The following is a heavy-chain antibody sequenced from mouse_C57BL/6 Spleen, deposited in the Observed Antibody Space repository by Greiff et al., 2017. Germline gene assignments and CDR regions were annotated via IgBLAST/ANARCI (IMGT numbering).Heavy chain of an antibody. CDR2: IWSGGST. CDR1: GFSLTSYG. V-gene: IGHV2-2*01. Sequence: VQLQQSGPGLVQPSQSLSITCTVSGFSLTSYGVHWVRQSPGKGLEWLGVIWSGGSTDYNAAFISRLSISKDNSKSQVFFKMNSLQADDTGIYYCARGGIYYECAYWGQGTLVTVSA. D-gene: IGHD2-4*01. J-gene: IGHJ3*01. CDR3: ARGGIYYECAY.